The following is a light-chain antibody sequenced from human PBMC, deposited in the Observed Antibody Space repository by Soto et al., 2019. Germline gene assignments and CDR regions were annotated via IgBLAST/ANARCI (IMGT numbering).Light chain of an antibody. Sequence: QSVLTQPPSVSGAPGQRVTISCTGSSSNIGAGYDVHWYHQLPGTAPKLVIYGNSNRPSGVPDRFSGSKSGTSASLAITGLQAEDEAYYYCQSYDSSLSGSVFGGGTKLTVL. J-gene: IGLJ2*01. CDR3: QSYDSSLSGSV. CDR2: GNS. CDR1: SSNIGAGYD. V-gene: IGLV1-40*01.